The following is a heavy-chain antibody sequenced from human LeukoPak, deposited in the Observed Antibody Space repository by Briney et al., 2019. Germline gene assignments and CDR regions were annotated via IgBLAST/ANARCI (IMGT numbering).Heavy chain of an antibody. Sequence: PGGSLRLSCAASGFTFSSYAMSWVRQAPGKGLEWVANIGQGERQMNYADSVKGRFSISRDNARNSLFLQLNSLRAEDTAVYYCASSYLKHWGQGTLVTVSS. J-gene: IGHJ1*01. CDR3: ASSYLKH. V-gene: IGHV3-7*01. CDR1: GFTFSSYA. CDR2: IGQGERQM.